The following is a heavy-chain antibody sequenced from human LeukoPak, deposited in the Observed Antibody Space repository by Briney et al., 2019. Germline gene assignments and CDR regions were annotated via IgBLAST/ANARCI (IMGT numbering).Heavy chain of an antibody. CDR3: ARESYYYDSSGYYVYYFDY. CDR2: ISSSGSTI. D-gene: IGHD3-22*01. J-gene: IGHJ4*02. V-gene: IGHV3-11*01. Sequence: PGGSLRLSCAASGFTFSDYYMSWIRQAPGKGLEWVSYISSSGSTIYYADSVKGRFTISRDNAKNSLYLQMHNLRAEDTAVYYCARESYYYDSSGYYVYYFDYWGQGTLVTVSS. CDR1: GFTFSDYY.